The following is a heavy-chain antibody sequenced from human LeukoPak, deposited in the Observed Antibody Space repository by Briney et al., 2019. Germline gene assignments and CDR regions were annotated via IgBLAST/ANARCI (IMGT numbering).Heavy chain of an antibody. D-gene: IGHD5-12*01. J-gene: IGHJ4*02. CDR2: ISHSGST. Sequence: SETLSLTCTVSGGSISSYYWSWIRQPPGKALEWIGYISHSGSTTYNPSLKSRVTISIDTSRNQFSLKLTSVTAADTAVYYCARARVVVASLFDYWGQGTLVAVSS. CDR1: GGSISSYY. CDR3: ARARVVVASLFDY. V-gene: IGHV4-59*01.